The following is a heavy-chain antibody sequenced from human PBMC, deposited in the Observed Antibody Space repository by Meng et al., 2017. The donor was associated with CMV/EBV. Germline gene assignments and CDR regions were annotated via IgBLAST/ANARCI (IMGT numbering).Heavy chain of an antibody. D-gene: IGHD3-3*02. V-gene: IGHV4-34*01. J-gene: IGHJ4*02. CDR3: ARGTIFGVVWIGYFDY. Sequence: QLQQWVGGLLKPSETLSLHGAVYGGSFRGYYWSWIRQPPGKGLEWIGEINHSGSTNYNPSLKSRVTISVDTSKNQFSLKLSSVTAADTAVYYCARGTIFGVVWIGYFDYWGQGTLVTVSS. CDR1: GGSFRGYY. CDR2: INHSGST.